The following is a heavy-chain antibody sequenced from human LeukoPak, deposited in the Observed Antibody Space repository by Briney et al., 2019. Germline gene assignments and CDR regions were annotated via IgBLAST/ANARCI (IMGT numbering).Heavy chain of an antibody. CDR3: ARSPDILTGENFDY. CDR1: GATFSSYA. V-gene: IGHV1-2*02. CDR2: INPKSGGT. J-gene: IGHJ4*02. Sequence: GASVKVSCKAAGATFSSYAISWVRQAPGQGLEWMGWINPKSGGTNEAQKFHDRVTMTRDTSIRTAYMEVSRLRSDDTAVYYCARSPDILTGENFDYWGQGTLVTVSS. D-gene: IGHD3-9*01.